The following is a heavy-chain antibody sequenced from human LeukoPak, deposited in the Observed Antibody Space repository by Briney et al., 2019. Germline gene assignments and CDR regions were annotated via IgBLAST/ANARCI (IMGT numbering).Heavy chain of an antibody. D-gene: IGHD5-18*01. V-gene: IGHV4-34*01. J-gene: IGHJ6*03. CDR1: GGSFRSYY. CDR2: INHSGST. CDR3: ARDLGGYSDGSYYYYMDV. Sequence: SETLSLTCAVCGGSFRSYYWSWIRQPPGKGLECIGEINHSGSTNYNPSLKSRVTKSVDTSKNKFSLKLSSVTAADTAVYYCARDLGGYSDGSYYYYMDVWGKGTTVTVSS.